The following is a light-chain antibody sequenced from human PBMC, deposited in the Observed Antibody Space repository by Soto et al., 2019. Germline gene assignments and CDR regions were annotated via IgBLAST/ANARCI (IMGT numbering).Light chain of an antibody. Sequence: QSALTQPPSASGSPGQSVAISCTGTSSDVGGYNYVSWYQQHPGKAPKLMIYEVNKRPSGVPDRFSGSKSGNTASLTVSGLQAEDEADYYCTSFAPGRIYVFGSGTKLTVL. V-gene: IGLV2-8*01. J-gene: IGLJ1*01. CDR3: TSFAPGRIYV. CDR2: EVN. CDR1: SSDVGGYNY.